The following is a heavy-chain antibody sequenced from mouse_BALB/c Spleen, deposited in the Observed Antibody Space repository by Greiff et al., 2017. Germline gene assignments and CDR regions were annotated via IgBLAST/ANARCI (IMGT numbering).Heavy chain of an antibody. CDR1: GYTFTSYY. D-gene: IGHD2-3*01. CDR3: TRGPDGYYLDY. V-gene: IGHV1S81*02. CDR2: INPSNGGT. J-gene: IGHJ2*01. Sequence: QVQLKQSGAELVKPGASVKLSCKASGYTFTSYYMYWVKQRPGQGLEWIGEINPSNGGTNFNEKFKSKATLTVDKSSSTAYMQLSSLTSEDSAVYYCTRGPDGYYLDYWGQGTTRTVSS.